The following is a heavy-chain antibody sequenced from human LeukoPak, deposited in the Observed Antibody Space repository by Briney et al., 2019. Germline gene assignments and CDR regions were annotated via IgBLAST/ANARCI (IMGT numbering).Heavy chain of an antibody. CDR1: GFTFSSYG. J-gene: IGHJ4*02. CDR2: IWYDGSNK. CDR3: AREADITMIVVGDYDY. D-gene: IGHD3-22*01. Sequence: GGSLRLSCAASGFTFSSYGMHWVRQAPGKGGEWVAVIWYDGSNKYYADTVKGRFTISRDNSKNTLYLQMNSLRAEDTAVYYCAREADITMIVVGDYDYWGQGTLVTVSS. V-gene: IGHV3-33*01.